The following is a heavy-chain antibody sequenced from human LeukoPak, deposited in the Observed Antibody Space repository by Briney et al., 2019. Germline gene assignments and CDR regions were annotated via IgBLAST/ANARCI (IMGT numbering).Heavy chain of an antibody. CDR3: AKASYGSGSYYFDY. D-gene: IGHD3-10*01. CDR2: ISGSGGST. Sequence: GGALTLSCAASGFTFSSYAMSWLRQPPGKGLEWVSAISGSGGSTYYADSVKGRFTISRDNSKNTLYLQMNSLRAEDTAVYYCAKASYGSGSYYFDYWGQGALVTVSS. J-gene: IGHJ4*02. CDR1: GFTFSSYA. V-gene: IGHV3-23*01.